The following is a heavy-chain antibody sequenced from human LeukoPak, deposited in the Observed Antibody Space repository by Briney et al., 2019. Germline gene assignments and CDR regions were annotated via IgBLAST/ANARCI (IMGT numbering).Heavy chain of an antibody. Sequence: SETLSLTCTVSGGSISDYYWNWIRQPPGKGLEWVAYVHYSGTTKYNPSLQSRVTTAVDMSKKEVSLRLDSVTAADAAVYYCAGDMRGSAKVWFDSWGQGVQVIVSS. V-gene: IGHV4-59*12. CDR3: AGDMRGSAKVWFDS. CDR2: VHYSGTT. D-gene: IGHD3-10*01. J-gene: IGHJ5*01. CDR1: GGSISDYY.